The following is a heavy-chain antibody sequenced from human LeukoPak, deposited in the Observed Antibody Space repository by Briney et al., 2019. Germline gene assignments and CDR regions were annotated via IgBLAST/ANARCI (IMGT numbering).Heavy chain of an antibody. Sequence: SETQSLTCTVSGGSISSYYWSWIRQPPGKGLEWIGYIYYSGSTNYNPSLKSRVTISVDTSKNQFSLKLSSVTAADTAVYYCARSRDAFDIWGQGTMVTVSS. CDR3: ARSRDAFDI. CDR2: IYYSGST. J-gene: IGHJ3*02. CDR1: GGSISSYY. V-gene: IGHV4-59*01.